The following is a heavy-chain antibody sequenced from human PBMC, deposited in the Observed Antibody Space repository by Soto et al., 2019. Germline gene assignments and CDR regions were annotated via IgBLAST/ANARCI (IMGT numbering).Heavy chain of an antibody. CDR1: GFTFSNYR. CDR2: ILYDGSNK. D-gene: IGHD2-2*01. CDR3: AKSNVVLIYSTTWYLDS. J-gene: IGHJ4*02. Sequence: QVQLVESGGGVVQPGRSLRLSCAASGFTFSNYRMHWVRQAPGKGLEWMAVILYDGSNKIYANSVKGRFTISRDNSNNTLYLQMDSLRSDDTAVYYCAKSNVVLIYSTTWYLDSWGQGTLVTVSS. V-gene: IGHV3-30*18.